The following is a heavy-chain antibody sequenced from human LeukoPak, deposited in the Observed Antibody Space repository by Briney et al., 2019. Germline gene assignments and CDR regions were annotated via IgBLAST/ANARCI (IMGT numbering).Heavy chain of an antibody. V-gene: IGHV3-21*01. CDR3: ARDRSSSWSSDY. CDR1: GFTFSSYS. CDR2: ISSSSSYI. D-gene: IGHD6-13*01. Sequence: PGGSLRLSCAASGFTFSSYSMNWVRQAPRKGLEWVSSISSSSSYIYYADSVKGRFTISRDNAKNSLYLQMNSLRAEDTAVYYCARDRSSSWSSDYWGQGTLVTVSS. J-gene: IGHJ4*02.